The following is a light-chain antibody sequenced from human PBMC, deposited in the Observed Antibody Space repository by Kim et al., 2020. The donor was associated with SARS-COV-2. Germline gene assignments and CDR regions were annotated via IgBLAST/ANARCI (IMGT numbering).Light chain of an antibody. Sequence: SSELTQDPAVSVALGQTVRITCQGDSLRTYYATWYQQKPGQAPILVIYGKNNRPSGIPDRFSGSSSGNTASLTITGAQAEDEADYYCSSRDSSNNDLFG. V-gene: IGLV3-19*01. CDR2: GKN. CDR3: SSRDSSNNDL. CDR1: SLRTYY. J-gene: IGLJ2*01.